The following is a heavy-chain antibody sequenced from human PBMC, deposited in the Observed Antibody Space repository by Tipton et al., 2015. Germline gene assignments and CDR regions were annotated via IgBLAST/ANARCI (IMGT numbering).Heavy chain of an antibody. V-gene: IGHV4-61*01. CDR3: ASEVYDSSAYYSAFDY. D-gene: IGHD3-22*01. CDR2: ISFSDTT. Sequence: TLSLTCTVSGGSVSSGSYYWSWIRQPPGKGLEWIGYISFSDTTHYNPSLKSRVTISVDTSKNQFSLRLSSVTAADTAVYYCASEVYDSSAYYSAFDYWGQGTLVTVSS. J-gene: IGHJ4*02. CDR1: GGSVSSGSYY.